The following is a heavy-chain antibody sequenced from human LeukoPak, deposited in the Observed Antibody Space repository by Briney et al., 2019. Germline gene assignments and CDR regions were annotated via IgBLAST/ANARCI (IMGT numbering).Heavy chain of an antibody. Sequence: PSETLSLTCTVTTGAIRTYWWSWIRQPPGKGLEWIGYIQDSGTTNYNPSLKSRVTMSIDMSKRQFYLKLSSVTAADTAVYYCARRRDSSDWNNWFDPWGQGTLVTVSS. CDR1: TGAIRTYW. V-gene: IGHV4-59*01. D-gene: IGHD6-19*01. CDR3: ARRRDSSDWNNWFDP. CDR2: IQDSGTT. J-gene: IGHJ5*02.